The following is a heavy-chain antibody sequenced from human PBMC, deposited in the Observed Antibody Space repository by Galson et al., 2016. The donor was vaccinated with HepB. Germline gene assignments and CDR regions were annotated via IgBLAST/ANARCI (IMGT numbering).Heavy chain of an antibody. D-gene: IGHD2-21*01. V-gene: IGHV4-39*01. J-gene: IGHJ5*01. CDR3: VKQKIVVVTTTTYHWFDY. Sequence: SETLSLTCTVSGGPVSSTSYSWGWIRQPPGKGLEWIGSLRNSGSTQFNPSLKSRVTISVDTSRNQLSLRLTSVTAADTAVYYCVKQKIVVVTTTTYHWFDYWGQGTLVTVSS. CDR2: LRNSGST. CDR1: GGPVSSTSYS.